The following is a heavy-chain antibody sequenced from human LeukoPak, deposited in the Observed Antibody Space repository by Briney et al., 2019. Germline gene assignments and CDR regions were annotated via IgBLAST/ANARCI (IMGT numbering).Heavy chain of an antibody. CDR3: AKATDSSGSNWFEP. J-gene: IGHJ5*02. V-gene: IGHV3-30*18. D-gene: IGHD3-22*01. CDR1: GFTFSSYG. Sequence: PGGSLRLSCAASGFTFSSYGTHWVRQAPGKGLEWVAVISYDGSNKYYADSVKGRFTISRDNSKNTLYLQMNSLRAEDTAVYYCAKATDSSGSNWFEPGGQGTLVTVSS. CDR2: ISYDGSNK.